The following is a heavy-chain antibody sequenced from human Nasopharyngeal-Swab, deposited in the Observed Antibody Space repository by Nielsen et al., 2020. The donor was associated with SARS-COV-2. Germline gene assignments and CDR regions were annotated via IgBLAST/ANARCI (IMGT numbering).Heavy chain of an antibody. Sequence: SETLSLTCTVSGGSISSSSYYWGWIRQPPGKGLEWIGSIYYSGSTYYNLSLKSRVTISVDTSKNQFSLKLSSVTAADTAVYYCARHRYSSSWSWYFDYWGQGTLVTVSS. D-gene: IGHD6-13*01. CDR2: IYYSGST. J-gene: IGHJ4*02. CDR3: ARHRYSSSWSWYFDY. CDR1: GGSISSSSYY. V-gene: IGHV4-39*01.